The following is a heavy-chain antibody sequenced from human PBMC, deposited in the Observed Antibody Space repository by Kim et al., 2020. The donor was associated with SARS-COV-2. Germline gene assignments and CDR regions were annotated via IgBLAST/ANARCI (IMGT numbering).Heavy chain of an antibody. J-gene: IGHJ2*01. D-gene: IGHD5-12*01. CDR2: IIPILGIA. CDR3: AKVGGYSGYDFGL. CDR1: GGTFSSYA. Sequence: SVKVSCKASGGTFSSYAISWVRQAPGQVLEWMGRIIPILGIANYAQKFQGRVTITADKSTSTAYMELSSLRSEDTAVYYCAKVGGYSGYDFGLWGRGTL. V-gene: IGHV1-69*04.